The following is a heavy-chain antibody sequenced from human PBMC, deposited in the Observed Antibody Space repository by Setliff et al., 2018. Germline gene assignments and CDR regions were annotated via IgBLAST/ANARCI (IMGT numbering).Heavy chain of an antibody. CDR1: GSNFIGYY. CDR2: INPNSGDT. D-gene: IGHD1-26*01. CDR3: ARGQQLLTGDFKY. Sequence: RASVKVSCKASGSNFIGYYLYWLRQAPGQGLEWMGWINPNSGDTNYAQKFQGRVTMTRDTSITTAYMEVSRMRSDDTAVYYCARGQQLLTGDFKYWGQGTLVTVSS. V-gene: IGHV1-2*02. J-gene: IGHJ4*02.